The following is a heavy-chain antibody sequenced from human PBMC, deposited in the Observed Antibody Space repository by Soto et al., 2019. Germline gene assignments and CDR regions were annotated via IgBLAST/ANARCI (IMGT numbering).Heavy chain of an antibody. V-gene: IGHV1-2*04. Sequence: ASVKFSCKASGYTFTGYYMHWVRQAPGQGLEWMGWINPNSGGTNYAQKFQGWVTMTRDTSISTAYMELSRLRSDDTAVYYCPRGGVVRGVNITIDAFDIWGQ. CDR1: GYTFTGYY. CDR2: INPNSGGT. D-gene: IGHD3-10*01. CDR3: PRGGVVRGVNITIDAFDI. J-gene: IGHJ3*02.